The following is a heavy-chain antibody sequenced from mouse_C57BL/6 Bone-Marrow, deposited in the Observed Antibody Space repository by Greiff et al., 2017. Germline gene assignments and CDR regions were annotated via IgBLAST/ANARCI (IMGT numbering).Heavy chain of an antibody. J-gene: IGHJ2*01. V-gene: IGHV14-4*01. Sequence: VQLKQSGAELVRPGASVKLSCTASGFNIKDDYIHWVKQRPEQGLEWIGWIDPEIGDTEYAPKFQGKATITSDNSSNTAYLQLSSLTSEYTAVYYCSSCGGNYFDFWGQGTPLTVAS. CDR2: IDPEIGDT. D-gene: IGHD1-1*02. CDR1: GFNIKDDY. CDR3: SSCGGNYFDF.